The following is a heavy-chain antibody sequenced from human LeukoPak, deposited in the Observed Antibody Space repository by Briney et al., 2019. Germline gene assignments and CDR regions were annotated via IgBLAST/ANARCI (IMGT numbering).Heavy chain of an antibody. J-gene: IGHJ4*02. CDR3: ARWRGRQSEFDY. CDR2: IKEDESDE. D-gene: IGHD1-1*01. V-gene: IGHV3-7*01. CDR1: GFTFSNAW. Sequence: GGSLRLSCAASGFTFSNAWMSWVRQAPGKGLEWVAHIKEDESDEYYVDSVRGRFTASRDNAKNSVNLQMNSLRVEDTAVYYCARWRGRQSEFDYWGQGTLVTVSS.